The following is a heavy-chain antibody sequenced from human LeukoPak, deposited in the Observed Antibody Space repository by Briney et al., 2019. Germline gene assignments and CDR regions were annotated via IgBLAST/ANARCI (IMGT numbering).Heavy chain of an antibody. J-gene: IGHJ4*02. CDR2: IYTSGST. V-gene: IGHV4-4*07. Sequence: PSETLSLTCTVSGGSISSYYWSWIRQPAGKGLEWIGRIYTSGSTNYNPSLKSRVTMSVDTSKNQFSLKLTSVTAADTAVYYCASGRWLQSRGLGLYWGQGTLVTVSS. CDR3: ASGRWLQSRGLGLY. D-gene: IGHD5-24*01. CDR1: GGSISSYY.